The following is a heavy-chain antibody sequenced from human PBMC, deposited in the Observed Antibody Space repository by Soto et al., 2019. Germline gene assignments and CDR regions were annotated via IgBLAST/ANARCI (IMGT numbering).Heavy chain of an antibody. D-gene: IGHD6-6*01. CDR3: AKDPRRHGSSLWFDP. J-gene: IGHJ5*02. Sequence: PGGSLRLSCAASGFTFSSYAMSWVRQAPGKGLEWVSAISGSGGSTYYADSVKGRFTISRDNSKNTLYLQMNSLRAEDTAVYYCAKDPRRHGSSLWFDPWGQGTLVTVSS. V-gene: IGHV3-23*01. CDR1: GFTFSSYA. CDR2: ISGSGGST.